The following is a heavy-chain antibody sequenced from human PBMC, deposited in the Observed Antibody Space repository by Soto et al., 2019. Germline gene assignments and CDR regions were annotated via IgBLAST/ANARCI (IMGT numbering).Heavy chain of an antibody. J-gene: IGHJ3*02. CDR3: ARPTEGDAFDI. D-gene: IGHD1-26*01. Sequence: ASVKVSCKASGYTFTGYAMHWVRQAPGQRLEWMGWINAGNGNTKYSQKFQGRVTITRDTSASTAYMELSSLRSEDTAVYYCARPTEGDAFDIWGQGTMVTVSS. CDR1: GYTFTGYA. V-gene: IGHV1-3*01. CDR2: INAGNGNT.